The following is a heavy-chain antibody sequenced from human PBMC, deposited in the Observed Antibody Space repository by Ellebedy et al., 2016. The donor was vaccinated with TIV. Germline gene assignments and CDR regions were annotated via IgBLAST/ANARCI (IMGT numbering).Heavy chain of an antibody. CDR1: GFTFSDYS. J-gene: IGHJ6*02. V-gene: IGHV3-21*01. Sequence: GESLKISXAASGFTFSDYSMNWVRQAPGKGLEWVSSISGSSGHISYVDSVKGRFTISRDNAKNSLFLEMNSLRAEDTAVYYCARIGGATNLGKYGMDVWGQGTTVIVSS. CDR3: ARIGGATNLGKYGMDV. D-gene: IGHD1-26*01. CDR2: ISGSSGHI.